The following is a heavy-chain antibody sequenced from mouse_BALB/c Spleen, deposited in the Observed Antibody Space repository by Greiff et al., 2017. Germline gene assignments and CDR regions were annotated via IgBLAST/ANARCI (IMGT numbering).Heavy chain of an antibody. D-gene: IGHD2-2*01. CDR2: IWAGGST. CDR1: GFSLTSYG. V-gene: IGHV2-9*02. Sequence: VQLQQSGPGLVAPSQSLSITCTASGFSLTSYGVHWVRQPPGKGLEWLGVIWAGGSTNYNSALMSRLSISKDNSKGQVFLKMNSLQTDDTAMYYCARDRAGYDPFDYWGQGTTLTVSS. J-gene: IGHJ2*01. CDR3: ARDRAGYDPFDY.